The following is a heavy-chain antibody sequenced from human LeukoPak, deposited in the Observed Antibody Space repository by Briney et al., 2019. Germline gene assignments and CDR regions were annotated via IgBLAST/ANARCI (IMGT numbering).Heavy chain of an antibody. CDR1: GGSISSGSCC. Sequence: SETLSLTCTVSGGSISSGSCCWSWIRQPAGTGLEWIGRIYTSGSTNYNPSLKSRVTISVDTSKNQFSLKLSSVTAADTAVYYCARDLYGDLDYLGQGTLVTVSS. CDR3: ARDLYGDLDY. J-gene: IGHJ4*02. D-gene: IGHD4-17*01. CDR2: IYTSGST. V-gene: IGHV4-61*02.